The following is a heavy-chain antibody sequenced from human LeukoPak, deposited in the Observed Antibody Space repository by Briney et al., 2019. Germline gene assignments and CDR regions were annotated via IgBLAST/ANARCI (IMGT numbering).Heavy chain of an antibody. D-gene: IGHD2-21*02. CDR1: GYTFTSYG. Sequence: ASVKVSCKASGYTFTSYGISWVRQAPGQGLEWMGWISAYNGNTHYAQKLQGRVTMTTDTSTSTAYMELRSLRSDDTAVYYCARGSEAYCGGDCYTYWGQGTLVTVSS. CDR3: ARGSEAYCGGDCYTY. J-gene: IGHJ4*02. V-gene: IGHV1-18*01. CDR2: ISAYNGNT.